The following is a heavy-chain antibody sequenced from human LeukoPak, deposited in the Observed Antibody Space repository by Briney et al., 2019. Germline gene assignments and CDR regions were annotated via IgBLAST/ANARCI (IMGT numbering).Heavy chain of an antibody. Sequence: GGSLRLSCAASGFTFSNYAMSWVRQASGKGLEWVSAISGSGATTYYADSVKGRFTISRESSQNTLYLQMNSLRAEDTAVYYCARDSSGYYHGGFDYWGQGTLVTVSS. CDR1: GFTFSNYA. D-gene: IGHD2/OR15-2a*01. CDR2: ISGSGATT. V-gene: IGHV3-23*01. CDR3: ARDSSGYYHGGFDY. J-gene: IGHJ4*02.